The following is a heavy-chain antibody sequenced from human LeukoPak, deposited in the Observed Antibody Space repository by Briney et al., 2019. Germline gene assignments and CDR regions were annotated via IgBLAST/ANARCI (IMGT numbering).Heavy chain of an antibody. CDR2: IKSKTDGGTT. Sequence: PGGSLRLSCAASGFTFSNAWMSWVRQAPGKGLEWVGRIKSKTDGGTTDYAAPVKGRFTISIDDSKNTLYLQMNSLKTEDTAVYYCTTEKWFGELLIAYWGQGTLVTVSS. CDR3: TTEKWFGELLIAY. J-gene: IGHJ4*02. D-gene: IGHD3-10*01. CDR1: GFTFSNAW. V-gene: IGHV3-15*01.